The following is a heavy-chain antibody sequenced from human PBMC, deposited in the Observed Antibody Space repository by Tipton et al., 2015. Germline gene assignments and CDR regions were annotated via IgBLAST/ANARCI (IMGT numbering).Heavy chain of an antibody. CDR2: ISFSDTT. Sequence: TLSLTCTVSGGSVSSGSYYWSWIRQPPGKGLEWIGYISFSDTTHYNPSLKSRVTMSRDTSKNHFSLKLTSVTAADTAVYYCACQDYDSLTRDYQTVDYWGQGTLVTVSS. J-gene: IGHJ4*02. V-gene: IGHV4-61*01. CDR1: GGSVSSGSYY. CDR3: ACQDYDSLTRDYQTVDY. D-gene: IGHD3-9*01.